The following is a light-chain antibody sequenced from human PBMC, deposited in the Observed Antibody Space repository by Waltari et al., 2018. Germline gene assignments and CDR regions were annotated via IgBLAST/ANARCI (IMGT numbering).Light chain of an antibody. J-gene: IGLJ1*01. Sequence: QSALTQPASVSGSPGQSITISCTGTRSDVGIYNLVSWYQQHPGKAPKLMIYEGSKRPSVVSNRFSGSKTGNTASLTISGRQAEDEADYYCCSYAGSPFVFGTGTKVTVL. CDR2: EGS. CDR1: RSDVGIYNL. V-gene: IGLV2-23*01. CDR3: CSYAGSPFV.